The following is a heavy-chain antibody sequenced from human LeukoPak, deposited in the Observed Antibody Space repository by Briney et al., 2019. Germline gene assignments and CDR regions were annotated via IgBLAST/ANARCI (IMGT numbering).Heavy chain of an antibody. CDR1: GGSISSYY. CDR2: IYYSGST. V-gene: IGHV4-59*01. J-gene: IGHJ4*02. CDR3: ARRYSYGYVDY. Sequence: PSETLSLTCTVSGGSISSYYWSWIRQPPGKGLEWIGYIYYSGSTNYNPSLKSRVTISVDTSKNQFSLKLSFVTAADTAVYYCARRYSYGYVDYWGQGTLVTVSS. D-gene: IGHD5-18*01.